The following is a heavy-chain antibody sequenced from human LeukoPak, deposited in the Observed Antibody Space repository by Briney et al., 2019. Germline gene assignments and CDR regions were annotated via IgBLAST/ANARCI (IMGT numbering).Heavy chain of an antibody. V-gene: IGHV3-23*01. CDR2: LSVDGETT. Sequence: PGGSLRLSCAASGFTFSDYAMSWVRQAPGKGLEWVSGLSVDGETTYYADSVRGRFTIARDNSRATLSLQLHSLRAEDTAIYYCIRSHITFHPLQYYFAFWGQGTQVTVSS. CDR1: GFTFSDYA. J-gene: IGHJ4*02. CDR3: IRSHITFHPLQYYFAF. D-gene: IGHD2-21*01.